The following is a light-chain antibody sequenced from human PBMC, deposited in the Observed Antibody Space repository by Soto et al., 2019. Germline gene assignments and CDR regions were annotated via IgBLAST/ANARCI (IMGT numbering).Light chain of an antibody. Sequence: DIQLTQSPSFLSASVGDRVTITCRASQGISSYIACYQQKPGKAPKLLIYAASTLQSGVPSRFSGSGSETEFTLPISSLQPEDFAPYYCQQLNSYPQITFGQGTRLEIK. V-gene: IGKV1-9*01. CDR3: QQLNSYPQIT. CDR2: AAS. J-gene: IGKJ5*01. CDR1: QGISSY.